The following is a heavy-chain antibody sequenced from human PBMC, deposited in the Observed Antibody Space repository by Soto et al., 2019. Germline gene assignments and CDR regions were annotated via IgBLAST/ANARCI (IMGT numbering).Heavy chain of an antibody. J-gene: IGHJ4*02. CDR1: GGSLSSSSW. D-gene: IGHD2-8*01. V-gene: IGHV4-4*02. CDR2: IFYSGST. Sequence: SETLSLTCAVSGGSLSSSSWWSWDRQPPGKTLEWLGEIFYSGSTKYNPSLNSRVTISADQSKNDFSLRLSSVTAADTAVYYCVHHGGVPYYHDFWGQGMLVTVSS. CDR3: VHHGGVPYYHDF.